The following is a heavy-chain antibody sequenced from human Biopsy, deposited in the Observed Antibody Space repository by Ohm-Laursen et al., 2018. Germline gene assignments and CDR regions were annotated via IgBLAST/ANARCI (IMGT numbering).Heavy chain of an antibody. J-gene: IGHJ5*02. CDR2: IFNRANT. Sequence: SETLSLTCTVSGGSIRSGGSYWSWIRQRPGKGLEWIGYIFNRANTYYNPSLKNLITISGDTSKNQFSLKPNSVTAADTAVYYCARGDYFDSNGYFWFDPWGQGTLVTVSS. V-gene: IGHV4-31*01. D-gene: IGHD3-22*01. CDR1: GGSIRSGGSY. CDR3: ARGDYFDSNGYFWFDP.